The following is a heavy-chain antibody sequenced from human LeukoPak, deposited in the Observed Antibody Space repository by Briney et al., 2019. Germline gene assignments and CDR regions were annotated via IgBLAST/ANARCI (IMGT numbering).Heavy chain of an antibody. V-gene: IGHV1-2*02. CDR3: AKDRYGDYEAPFHYYMDA. Sequence: ASVKVSCKASGYTFSGFYIHWVRQAPGQGLEWMGWINPNSGVTNYAQKLQGRVTITRDTSIDTAYMQLSRLRSDDTAVYYCAKDRYGDYEAPFHYYMDAWGRGTTVTVSS. CDR2: INPNSGVT. D-gene: IGHD5-12*01. J-gene: IGHJ6*03. CDR1: GYTFSGFY.